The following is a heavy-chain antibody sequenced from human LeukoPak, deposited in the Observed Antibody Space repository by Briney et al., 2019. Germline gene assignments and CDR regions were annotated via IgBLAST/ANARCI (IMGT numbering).Heavy chain of an antibody. D-gene: IGHD6-19*01. Sequence: GGSLRLSCAASGFTFSSYSMNWVRQAPGRGLEWVSSISSSSSYIYYADSVKGRFTISRDNAKNSLYLQMNGLRAEDTAVYYCARGGAVAGHDYWGQGTLVTVSS. CDR1: GFTFSSYS. CDR2: ISSSSSYI. CDR3: ARGGAVAGHDY. J-gene: IGHJ4*02. V-gene: IGHV3-21*01.